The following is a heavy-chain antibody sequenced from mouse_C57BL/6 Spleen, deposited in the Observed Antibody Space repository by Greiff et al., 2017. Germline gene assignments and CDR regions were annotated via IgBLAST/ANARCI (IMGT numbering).Heavy chain of an antibody. CDR1: GFTFSDYG. Sequence: VQLKESGGGLVKPGGSLILSCAASGFTFSDYGMHWVRQAPEKGLEWVAYISSGSSTIYYADTVKGRFTISRDNAKNTLFLQMTRLRSEDTAMYYCAGTDGYYVGPYFDYWGQGTTLTVSS. CDR2: ISSGSSTI. V-gene: IGHV5-17*01. D-gene: IGHD2-3*01. J-gene: IGHJ2*01. CDR3: AGTDGYYVGPYFDY.